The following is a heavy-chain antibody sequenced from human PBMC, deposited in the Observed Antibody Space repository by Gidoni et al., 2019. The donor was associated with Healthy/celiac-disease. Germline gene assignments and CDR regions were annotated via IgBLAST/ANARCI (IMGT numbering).Heavy chain of an antibody. D-gene: IGHD3-3*01. Sequence: EVQLLESGGGLVQPGGSLRLSCAASGFPFSSYAMSWVRQAPGKGLEWVSAISGSGGSTYYADSVKGRFTISRDNSKNTLYLQMNSLRAEDTAVYYCAKDLSRSGYYYYYYGMDVWGQGTTVTVSS. V-gene: IGHV3-23*01. CDR3: AKDLSRSGYYYYYYGMDV. CDR2: ISGSGGST. J-gene: IGHJ6*02. CDR1: GFPFSSYA.